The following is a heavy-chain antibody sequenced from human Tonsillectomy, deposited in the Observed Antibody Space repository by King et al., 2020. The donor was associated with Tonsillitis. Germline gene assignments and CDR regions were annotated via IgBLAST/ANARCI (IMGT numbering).Heavy chain of an antibody. CDR1: GYTFTNYW. D-gene: IGHD3-22*01. J-gene: IGHJ4*02. Sequence: QLVESGAEMKKPGESLKISCKGSGYTFTNYWIAWLRQTPGRGLEWMGIIFAGDSDTRYNPSFQGQVTISADKYITTAHLQWSSLKASDTAIYYCARGGDYYDTRGFLITGYFEYWGQGTQVTVSS. CDR3: ARGGDYYDTRGFLITGYFEY. V-gene: IGHV5-51*03. CDR2: IFAGDSDT.